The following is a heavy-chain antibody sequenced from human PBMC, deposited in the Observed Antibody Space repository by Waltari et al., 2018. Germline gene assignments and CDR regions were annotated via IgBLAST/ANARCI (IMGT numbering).Heavy chain of an antibody. CDR1: SGDYY. V-gene: IGHV4-30-4*08. Sequence: QVQLQESGPGLVKPSQTLSLSSGDYYWSWIRQPPGKGLEWIGYIYYSGSTYYNPSLKSRVTISVDTSKNQFSLKRSSVTAADTAVYYCARLEGWVGAFDIWGQGTMVTVSS. J-gene: IGHJ3*02. D-gene: IGHD3-10*01. CDR3: ARLEGWVGAFDI. CDR2: IYYSGST.